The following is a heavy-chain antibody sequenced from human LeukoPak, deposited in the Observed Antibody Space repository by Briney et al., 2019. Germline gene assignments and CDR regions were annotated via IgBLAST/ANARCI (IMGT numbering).Heavy chain of an antibody. J-gene: IGHJ4*02. CDR1: GFTFSDYY. Sequence: GGSLRLSCAASGFTFSDYYMSWIRQAPGKGLEWVSYISSSGSTIYYADSVKGRFTISRDNAKNSLYLQMNSLRAEDTAVYYCARDGETYYYDSNGPFDYWGQGTLVTVSS. CDR2: ISSSGSTI. D-gene: IGHD3-22*01. CDR3: ARDGETYYYDSNGPFDY. V-gene: IGHV3-11*01.